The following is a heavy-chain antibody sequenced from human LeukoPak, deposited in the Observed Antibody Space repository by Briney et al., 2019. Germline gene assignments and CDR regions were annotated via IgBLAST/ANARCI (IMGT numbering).Heavy chain of an antibody. J-gene: IGHJ4*02. Sequence: GGSLRLSCAASGFTFSSYAMHWVRQAPGKGLEWVAVISYDGSNKYYADSVKGRFTISRDNSKNTLYLQMNSLRAEDTAVYYCRVLRYFNWGQGTLDTVSS. CDR3: RVLRYFN. V-gene: IGHV3-30-3*01. CDR2: ISYDGSNK. D-gene: IGHD3-9*01. CDR1: GFTFSSYA.